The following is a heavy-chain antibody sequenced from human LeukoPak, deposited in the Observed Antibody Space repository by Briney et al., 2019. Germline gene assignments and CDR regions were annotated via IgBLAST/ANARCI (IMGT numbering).Heavy chain of an antibody. CDR2: IIPIFGTA. D-gene: IGHD3-10*01. Sequence: SVKVSCKASGGTFSSYAINWVRQAPGQGLEWMGGIIPIFGTANYAQKFQGRVTIIADESTSTAYMELRSLRSDDTAVYYCARDSRRGVLLWFGELLCWGQGTLVTVSS. J-gene: IGHJ4*02. V-gene: IGHV1-69*13. CDR1: GGTFSSYA. CDR3: ARDSRRGVLLWFGELLC.